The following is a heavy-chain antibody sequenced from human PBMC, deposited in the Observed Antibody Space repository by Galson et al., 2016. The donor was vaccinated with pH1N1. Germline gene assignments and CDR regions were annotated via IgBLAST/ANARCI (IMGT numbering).Heavy chain of an antibody. CDR1: GYSFSSHW. Sequence: QSGAEVKKPGESLKISCQGSGYSFSSHWIGWVRQMPGKGLEWMGIIYPGDSDTKYSPSSQGQVTFSADKSSNTAYVQWNSLKTSDTAMYFCARRSAVAGVDYWGQGTLVTVSS. CDR3: ARRSAVAGVDY. V-gene: IGHV5-51*01. CDR2: IYPGDSDT. D-gene: IGHD6-19*01. J-gene: IGHJ4*02.